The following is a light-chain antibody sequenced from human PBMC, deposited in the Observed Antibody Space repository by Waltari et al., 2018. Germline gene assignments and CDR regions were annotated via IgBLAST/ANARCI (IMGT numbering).Light chain of an antibody. CDR2: DGI. CDR3: CSYAGDYTYV. V-gene: IGLV2-11*01. Sequence: QSALTQPRSVSGSPGQSVTISCTGTSRDVGGYKFVSWYQQHPGKAPKFLIYDGIKRPSGVPDRFSGSKSGNTASLTISGLQAEDEAEYYCCSYAGDYTYVFGTGTKVTVL. J-gene: IGLJ1*01. CDR1: SRDVGGYKF.